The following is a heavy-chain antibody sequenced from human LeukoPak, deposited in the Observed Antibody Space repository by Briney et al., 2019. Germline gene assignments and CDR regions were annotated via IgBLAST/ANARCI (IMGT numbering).Heavy chain of an antibody. V-gene: IGHV4-34*01. D-gene: IGHD3-16*01. CDR1: GGSFSGYY. J-gene: IGHJ5*02. Sequence: SETLSLTCAVYGGSFSGYYWSWIRRPPGKGLEWIGSIYDSGSTYYNPSLKSRVTISVDTSKNQFSLKLNSVTAADTAVYYCARHYGPWGQGTLVTVSS. CDR3: ARHYGP. CDR2: IYDSGST.